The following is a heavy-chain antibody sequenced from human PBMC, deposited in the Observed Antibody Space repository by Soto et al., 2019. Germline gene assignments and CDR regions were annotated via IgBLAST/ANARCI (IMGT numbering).Heavy chain of an antibody. CDR3: AKDPTTVVTQTKFDY. D-gene: IGHD4-17*01. CDR2: MSGSGGST. V-gene: IGHV3-23*01. CDR1: GFTFSSYA. Sequence: HPGGSLRLSCAASGFTFSSYAMSWLRQAPGKGVGWVSAMSGSGGSTYYADSVKGRFTISRDNSKNTLYLQMNSLRAEDTAVYYCAKDPTTVVTQTKFDYWGQGTLVTVSS. J-gene: IGHJ4*02.